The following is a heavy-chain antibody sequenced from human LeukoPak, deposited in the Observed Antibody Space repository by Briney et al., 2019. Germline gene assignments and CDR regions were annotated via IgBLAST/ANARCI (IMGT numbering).Heavy chain of an antibody. Sequence: GGSLRLSCAASGFTFSSYEMNWVRQDPGKGLEWVSYISSSGSTIYYADSVKGRFTISRDNAKNSLYLQMNSLRAEDTAVYYCASGFGELPLYYYYGMDVWGKGTTVTVSS. CDR2: ISSSGSTI. CDR3: ASGFGELPLYYYYGMDV. CDR1: GFTFSSYE. D-gene: IGHD3-10*01. J-gene: IGHJ6*04. V-gene: IGHV3-48*03.